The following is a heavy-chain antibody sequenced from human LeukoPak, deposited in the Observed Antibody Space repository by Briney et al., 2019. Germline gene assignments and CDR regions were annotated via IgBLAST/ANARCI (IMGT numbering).Heavy chain of an antibody. CDR2: IIPIFGTA. J-gene: IGHJ3*02. D-gene: IGHD2-15*01. CDR1: GGTFSSYA. Sequence: GASVKVSCKASGGTFSSYAISWVRQAPGQGLEWMGGIIPIFGTANYAQKFQGRVTITADESTGTAYMELSSLRSEDTAVYYCARDSWYCSGGSCTPFDAFDIWGQGTMVTVSS. CDR3: ARDSWYCSGGSCTPFDAFDI. V-gene: IGHV1-69*13.